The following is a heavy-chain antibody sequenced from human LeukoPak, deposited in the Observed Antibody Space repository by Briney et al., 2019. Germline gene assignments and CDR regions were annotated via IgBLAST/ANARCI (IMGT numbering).Heavy chain of an antibody. Sequence: PSETLSLTCAVYGGSFSSSYWNWIRQPPGKGLEWIGYFYYSGSTNYNPSLKSRVTISVDTSRNQFSLKLSSVTAADTAVYYCARHANAYSSSWFDYWGQGTLVTVSS. CDR2: FYYSGST. CDR1: GGSFSSSY. CDR3: ARHANAYSSSWFDY. D-gene: IGHD6-13*01. J-gene: IGHJ4*02. V-gene: IGHV4-59*08.